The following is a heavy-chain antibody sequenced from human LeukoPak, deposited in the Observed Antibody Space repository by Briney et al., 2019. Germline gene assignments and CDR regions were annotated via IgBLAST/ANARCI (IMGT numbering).Heavy chain of an antibody. V-gene: IGHV3-23*01. CDR3: AKDSAPWYSSSSSFDY. CDR1: GFTFSSYA. J-gene: IGHJ4*02. Sequence: GGSLRLSCAASGFTFSSYAVSWVRQAPGKGLEWVSAISGSGGSTYYADSVKGRFTISRDNSKNTLYLQMNSLRAEDTAVYFCAKDSAPWYSSSSSFDYWGQGTLVTVSS. CDR2: ISGSGGST. D-gene: IGHD6-6*01.